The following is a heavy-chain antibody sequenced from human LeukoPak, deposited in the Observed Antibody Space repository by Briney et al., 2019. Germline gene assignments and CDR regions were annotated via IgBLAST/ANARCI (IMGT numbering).Heavy chain of an antibody. CDR3: ARDPDIVVVPAAMNFDY. V-gene: IGHV3-33*08. D-gene: IGHD2-2*01. CDR1: GFTFSSYS. Sequence: GGSLRLSCAASGFTFSSYSMNWVRQAPGKGLEWVAVIWYDGSNKYYADSVKGRFTISRDNSKNTLYLQMNSLRAEDTAVYYCARDPDIVVVPAAMNFDYWGQGTLVTVSS. CDR2: IWYDGSNK. J-gene: IGHJ4*02.